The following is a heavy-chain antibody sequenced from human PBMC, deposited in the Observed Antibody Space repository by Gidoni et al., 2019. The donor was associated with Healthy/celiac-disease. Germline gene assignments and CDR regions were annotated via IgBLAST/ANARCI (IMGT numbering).Heavy chain of an antibody. CDR3: ARDRTGLTAMGNYYYYYMDV. D-gene: IGHD5-18*01. Sequence: QVQLVESGGGLVKPGGSLRLSCAASGFTFSDYYMRWIRQAPGKGLEWVAYMSSSGSTIYYADSVKGRVTISRDNAKNSLYLQMNSLRAEDTAVYYCARDRTGLTAMGNYYYYYMDVWGKGTTVTVSS. CDR1: GFTFSDYY. V-gene: IGHV3-11*01. J-gene: IGHJ6*03. CDR2: MSSSGSTI.